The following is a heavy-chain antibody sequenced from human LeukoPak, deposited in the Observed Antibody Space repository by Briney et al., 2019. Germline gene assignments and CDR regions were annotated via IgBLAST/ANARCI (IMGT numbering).Heavy chain of an antibody. CDR3: AKDGGGSGSSRYFQH. CDR1: GFTFSSYA. D-gene: IGHD3-10*01. Sequence: PGGSLRLSCAASGFTFSSYAMSWVRQAPGKGLEWVSAISGSGGSTYYADSVKGRFTISRDNSKNTLYLQMNSLRAEDTAVCYCAKDGGGSGSSRYFQHWGQGTLVTVSS. J-gene: IGHJ1*01. V-gene: IGHV3-23*01. CDR2: ISGSGGST.